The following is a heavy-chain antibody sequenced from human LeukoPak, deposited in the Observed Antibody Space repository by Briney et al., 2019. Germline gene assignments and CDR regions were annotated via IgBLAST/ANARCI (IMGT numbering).Heavy chain of an antibody. CDR3: ARRSTVAGRGRFDP. CDR2: VHHSGST. Sequence: PSETLSLTCIVSGASIRSSSYYWGWIRQSPGKGLEWIASVHHSGSTYDNPSLKSRVTISVDTPKNQFSLKLTSVSAADTAVYYCARRSTVAGRGRFDPWGQGTLVTVSS. D-gene: IGHD6-19*01. J-gene: IGHJ5*02. CDR1: GASIRSSSYY. V-gene: IGHV4-39*01.